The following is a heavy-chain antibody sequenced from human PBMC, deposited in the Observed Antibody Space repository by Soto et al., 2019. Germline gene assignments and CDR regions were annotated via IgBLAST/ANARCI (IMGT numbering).Heavy chain of an antibody. J-gene: IGHJ6*01. CDR3: AATVTPDYYGMDV. D-gene: IGHD4-17*01. V-gene: IGHV4-38-2*01. CDR1: VYSISTGYY. CDR2: IYHSGST. Sequence: PSEALCLTCAVSVYSISTGYYWRWIRQPPGKGLEWIGSIYHSGSTYYNPSLKSRVTISVDTSKNQFSLKLSSVTAADTAVYHCAATVTPDYYGMDVWGQGTPVTVSS.